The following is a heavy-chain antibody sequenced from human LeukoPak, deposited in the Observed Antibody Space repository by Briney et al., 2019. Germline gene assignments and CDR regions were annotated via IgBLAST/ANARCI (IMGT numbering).Heavy chain of an antibody. J-gene: IGHJ2*01. CDR1: GGSISSYY. Sequence: SDTLSLTCTVSGGSISSYYWSWIRQPPGKGLEWIGYTYYNGNTNYNPSLKSRVTMSVDASTDQISLKLSSVTAADTAVYFCARAVGVGRVTYFDLWGRGTLVTVSA. CDR3: ARAVGVGRVTYFDL. D-gene: IGHD5-18*01. V-gene: IGHV4-59*07. CDR2: TYYNGNT.